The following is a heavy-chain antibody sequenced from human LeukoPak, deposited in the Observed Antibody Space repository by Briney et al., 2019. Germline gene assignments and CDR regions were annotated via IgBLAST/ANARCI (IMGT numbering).Heavy chain of an antibody. CDR1: GYTFTSYY. V-gene: IGHV1-46*01. Sequence: ASVKVSCKASGYTFTSYYMHWVRQAPGQGLEWMGIISPSGGSTSYAQKFQGRVTMTRDTSTSTVYMELSSLRSEDTAVYYCARGPTAGTRRLGGFDYWGQGTLVTVSS. J-gene: IGHJ4*02. CDR3: ARGPTAGTRRLGGFDY. D-gene: IGHD6-13*01. CDR2: ISPSGGST.